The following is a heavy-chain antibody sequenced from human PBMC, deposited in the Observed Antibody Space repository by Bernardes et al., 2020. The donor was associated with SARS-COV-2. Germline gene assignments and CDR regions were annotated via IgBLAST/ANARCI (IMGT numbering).Heavy chain of an antibody. Sequence: SETLSLTCTVSGGSITNYYWNWIRQPPGKELEWIWYMYYSGSTNYNPSLKSRFTILVDTSKNQFSLKLSSLTAADTAVYYCARGGVNHFDYWGQGTLVTVSS. D-gene: IGHD1-26*01. CDR3: ARGGVNHFDY. J-gene: IGHJ4*02. CDR2: MYYSGST. CDR1: GGSITNYY. V-gene: IGHV4-59*01.